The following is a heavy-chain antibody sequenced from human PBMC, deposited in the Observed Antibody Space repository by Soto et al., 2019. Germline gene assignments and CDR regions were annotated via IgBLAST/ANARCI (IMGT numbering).Heavy chain of an antibody. Sequence: DVELLESGGGLVQPGGSLRLSCAASGFSFISYAMSWVRQAPGKGLGWVSTISGSDGKTFYADSVKGRFSISRDTSKNMLYLQMNNLRGDDTAVYYCVRWSYLDYWGQGTRVTVSS. CDR1: GFSFISYA. J-gene: IGHJ4*02. V-gene: IGHV3-23*01. D-gene: IGHD3-3*01. CDR2: ISGSDGKT. CDR3: VRWSYLDY.